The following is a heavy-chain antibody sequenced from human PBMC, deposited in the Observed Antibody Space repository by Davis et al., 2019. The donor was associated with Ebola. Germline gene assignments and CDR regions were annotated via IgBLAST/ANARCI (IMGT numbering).Heavy chain of an antibody. Sequence: ESLKISCAASCFTFSSYPMHCVRQAPGQGLDYVSAISSNRGSTYYATSVKRRFTISRDNSKNTQYLQMGSLRAEDMAVYYCARGLMVYATAIDYWGQGTLVTVSS. CDR2: ISSNRGST. CDR3: ARGLMVYATAIDY. J-gene: IGHJ4*02. D-gene: IGHD2-8*01. CDR1: CFTFSSYP. V-gene: IGHV3-64*01.